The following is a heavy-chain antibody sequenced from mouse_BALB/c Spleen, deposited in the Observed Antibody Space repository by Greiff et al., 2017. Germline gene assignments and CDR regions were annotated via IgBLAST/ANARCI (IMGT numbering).Heavy chain of an antibody. V-gene: IGHV1-18*01. CDR2: INPYNGGT. CDR3: AREGAYYGNSDYAMDY. Sequence: VQLKQSGPELVKPGASMKISCKASGYSFTGYTMNWVKQSHGKNLEWIGLINPYNGGTSYNQKFKGKATLTVDKSSSTAYMELLSLTSEDSAVYYCAREGAYYGNSDYAMDYWGQGTSVTVSS. CDR1: GYSFTGYT. D-gene: IGHD2-10*01. J-gene: IGHJ4*01.